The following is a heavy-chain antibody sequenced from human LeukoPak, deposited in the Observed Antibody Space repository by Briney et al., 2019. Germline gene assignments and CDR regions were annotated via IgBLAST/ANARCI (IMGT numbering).Heavy chain of an antibody. J-gene: IGHJ4*02. CDR1: GFTFSSYW. CDR3: ARASNYGFDY. V-gene: IGHV3-74*01. D-gene: IGHD3-16*01. Sequence: GGSLRLSCAASGFTFSSYWMNWVRQAPGKGLEWVSRIHSDGSSTNYADSLKGRFTISRDNAKNTLYLQMNSLRAEDTAVYYSARASNYGFDYWGQGPLVTVSS. CDR2: IHSDGSST.